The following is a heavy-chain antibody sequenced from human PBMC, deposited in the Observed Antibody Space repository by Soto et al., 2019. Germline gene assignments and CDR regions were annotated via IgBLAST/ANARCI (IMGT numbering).Heavy chain of an antibody. CDR3: ARGMGAENTFYYYFGMDV. Sequence: QVQLQQWGAGLLKPSETLSIACAVYGGSFSAYHWSWIRQPPGKGLEWIGEINHSGSTKYNPSLKSRVTISVDTSKNQFSLKLSSVTAADTAVYYCARGMGAENTFYYYFGMDVWGQGTTVTVSS. J-gene: IGHJ6*02. D-gene: IGHD3-16*01. V-gene: IGHV4-34*01. CDR2: INHSGST. CDR1: GGSFSAYH.